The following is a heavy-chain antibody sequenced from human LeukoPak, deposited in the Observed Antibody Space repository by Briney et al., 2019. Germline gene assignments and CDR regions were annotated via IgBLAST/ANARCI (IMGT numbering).Heavy chain of an antibody. CDR3: ARFTYVWGSYAFDI. CDR2: INHSGST. CDR1: GGSFSGYY. J-gene: IGHJ3*02. D-gene: IGHD3-16*01. V-gene: IGHV4-34*01. Sequence: SETLSLTCAVYGGSFSGYYWSWIRQPPVKGLEWIGEINHSGSTNYNPSLKSRVTISVDTSKNQFSLKLSSVTAADTAVYYCARFTYVWGSYAFDIWGQGTMVTVSS.